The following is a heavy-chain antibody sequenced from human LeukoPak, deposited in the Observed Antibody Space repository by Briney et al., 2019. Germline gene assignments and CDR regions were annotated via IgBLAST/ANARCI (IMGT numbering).Heavy chain of an antibody. CDR1: GFTFSSYS. V-gene: IGHV3-23*01. Sequence: GGSLRLSCAASGFTFSSYSMNWVRQAPGKGLEWVSTISGSGGSTYYADSVKGRFTISRDNSKNTLYLQMNSLRAEDTAVYYCAKAKNPTGDPFDYWGQGTLVTVSS. J-gene: IGHJ4*02. CDR3: AKAKNPTGDPFDY. CDR2: ISGSGGST. D-gene: IGHD7-27*01.